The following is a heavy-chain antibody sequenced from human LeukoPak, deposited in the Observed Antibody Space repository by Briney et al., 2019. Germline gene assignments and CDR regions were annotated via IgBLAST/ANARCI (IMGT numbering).Heavy chain of an antibody. CDR2: ISSSGGST. CDR3: AKGNTVTPDY. Sequence: GGSLRLSCAASGFTFSNYAMSWVRQAPGKGLEWVSAISSSGGSTFYADSVRGRFTISRDSSKNTLYLQMNSLRAEDTAVYYCAKGNTVTPDYWGQGTLVTVSS. J-gene: IGHJ4*02. D-gene: IGHD4-17*01. CDR1: GFTFSNYA. V-gene: IGHV3-23*01.